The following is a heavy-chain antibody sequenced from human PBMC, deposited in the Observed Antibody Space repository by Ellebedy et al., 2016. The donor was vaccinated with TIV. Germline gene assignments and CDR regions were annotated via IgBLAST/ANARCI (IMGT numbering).Heavy chain of an antibody. V-gene: IGHV1-46*01. CDR3: ARAPLSGGFYGMDV. CDR1: GYTFTNYY. J-gene: IGHJ6*02. D-gene: IGHD3-16*02. CDR2: INPGGGGT. Sequence: AASVKVSCKASGYTFTNYYMNWVRQAPGQGLEWMGLINPGGGGTSYAQKFQGRVTMTRDTSTSTVYMELSSLSSEDTALYYCARAPLSGGFYGMDVWGQGTTVTVSS.